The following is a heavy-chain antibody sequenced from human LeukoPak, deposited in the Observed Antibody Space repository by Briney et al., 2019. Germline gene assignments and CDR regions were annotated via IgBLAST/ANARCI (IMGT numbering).Heavy chain of an antibody. J-gene: IGHJ4*02. CDR2: IYYSGTT. CDR1: GGSISSYY. CDR3: ARSNYDILTWFDY. D-gene: IGHD3-9*01. V-gene: IGHV4-59*01. Sequence: SETLSLTCTGSGGSISSYYWSWIRQPPGKGLEWIGYIYYSGTTNYNPSLKSRVTISVDTSKNQFSLKLSSMSGAGTAVYYWARSNYDILTWFDYWGQGTLVTVSS.